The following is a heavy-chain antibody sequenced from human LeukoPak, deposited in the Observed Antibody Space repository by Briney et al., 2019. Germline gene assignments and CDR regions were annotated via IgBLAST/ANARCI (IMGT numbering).Heavy chain of an antibody. CDR3: AREDCSSTSCYDYGDFNWFDP. CDR1: GYTFTRHH. J-gene: IGHJ5*02. D-gene: IGHD2-2*01. Sequence: VGSVKVSCKASGYTFTRHHMHWVRQAPGQGLEWMGKINPTGGSTSYAQKFQGRVTMTRDMSTSTVYMELSSLRSEDTAVYYCAREDCSSTSCYDYGDFNWFDPWGQGTLVTVSS. V-gene: IGHV1-46*01. CDR2: INPTGGST.